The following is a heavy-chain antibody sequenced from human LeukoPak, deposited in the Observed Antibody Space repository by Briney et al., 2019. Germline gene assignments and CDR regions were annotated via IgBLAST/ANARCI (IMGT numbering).Heavy chain of an antibody. CDR3: ARSSSPWFEYYYYMDV. Sequence: SETLSLTCTVSGGSISSYYWSWIRQPAGKGREWIGRIYTSGSTNYNPSLKSRVTMSVDTSKNQFSLKLSSVTAADTAVYYCARSSSPWFEYYYYMDVWGKGTTVTVSS. D-gene: IGHD6-6*01. V-gene: IGHV4-4*07. CDR1: GGSISSYY. J-gene: IGHJ6*03. CDR2: IYTSGST.